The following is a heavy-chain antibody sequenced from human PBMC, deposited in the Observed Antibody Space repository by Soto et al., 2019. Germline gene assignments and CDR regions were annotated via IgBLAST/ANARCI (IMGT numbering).Heavy chain of an antibody. CDR1: GFTFSSYA. D-gene: IGHD3-10*01. CDR3: AKGDLSGSYYILDY. V-gene: IGHV3-23*01. J-gene: IGHJ4*02. Sequence: GGFLRLSCAASGFTFSSYAMSWVRQAPGKGLEWVSAISGSGGSTYYADSVKGRFTISRDNSKNTLYLQMNSLRAEDTAVYYCAKGDLSGSYYILDYWGQGTLVTVSS. CDR2: ISGSGGST.